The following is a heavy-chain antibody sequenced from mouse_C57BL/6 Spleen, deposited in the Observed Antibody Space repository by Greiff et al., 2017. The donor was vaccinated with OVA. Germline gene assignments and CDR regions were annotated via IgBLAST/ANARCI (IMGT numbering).Heavy chain of an antibody. CDR3: ARRPTGSFDY. V-gene: IGHV5-6*02. J-gene: IGHJ2*01. CDR1: GFTFSSYG. CDR2: ISSGGSYT. Sequence: EVNVVESGGDLVKPGGSLKLSCAASGFTFSSYGMSWVRQTPDKRLEWVATISSGGSYTYYPDSVKGRFTISRDNAKNTLYLQMSSLKSEDTAMYYCARRPTGSFDYWGQGTTLTVSS. D-gene: IGHD4-1*02.